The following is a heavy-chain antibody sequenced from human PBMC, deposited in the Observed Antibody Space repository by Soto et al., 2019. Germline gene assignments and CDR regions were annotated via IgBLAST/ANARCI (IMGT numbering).Heavy chain of an antibody. CDR2: IYSGGST. CDR3: ARAPRQGYYGSGSYPTLYYYGMDV. D-gene: IGHD3-10*01. V-gene: IGHV3-53*04. Sequence: GGSLRLSCAASGFTVSSNYMSRVRQAPGKGLEWVSVIYSGGSTYYADSVKGRFTISRHNSKNTLYLQMNSLRAEDTAVYYCARAPRQGYYGSGSYPTLYYYGMDVWGQGTTVTVSS. CDR1: GFTVSSNY. J-gene: IGHJ6*02.